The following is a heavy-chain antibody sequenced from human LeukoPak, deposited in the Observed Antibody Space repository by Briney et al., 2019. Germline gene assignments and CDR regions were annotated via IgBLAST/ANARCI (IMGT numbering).Heavy chain of an antibody. CDR3: ARNILFAFDI. Sequence: GGSLRLSCAASGFSFSGYSMTWVRQAPGKGLEWVSYISGGSATIYYADSVKGRFTISRDNSKNTLYLQVNSLRAEDTAMYYCARNILFAFDIWGQGTMVTVSS. J-gene: IGHJ3*02. V-gene: IGHV3-48*01. CDR1: GFSFSGYS. D-gene: IGHD2/OR15-2a*01. CDR2: ISGGSATI.